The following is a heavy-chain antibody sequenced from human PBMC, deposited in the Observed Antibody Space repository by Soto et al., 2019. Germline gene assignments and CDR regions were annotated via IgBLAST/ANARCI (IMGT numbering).Heavy chain of an antibody. CDR1: GFTFSSYA. D-gene: IGHD2-15*01. J-gene: IGHJ1*01. CDR3: AREGQRYCSGGSCPSGYFQH. Sequence: LRLSCAASGFTFSSYAMHWVRQAPGKGLEWVAVISYDGSNKYYADSVKGRFTISRDNSKNTLYLQMNSLRAEDTAVYYCAREGQRYCSGGSCPSGYFQHWGQGTLVTVSS. CDR2: ISYDGSNK. V-gene: IGHV3-30-3*01.